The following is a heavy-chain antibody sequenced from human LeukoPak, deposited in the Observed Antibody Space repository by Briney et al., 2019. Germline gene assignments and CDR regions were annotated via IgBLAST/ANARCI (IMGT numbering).Heavy chain of an antibody. V-gene: IGHV3-30-3*01. Sequence: GGSLRLSCAASGFTFSSYAMHWVRQAPGKGLEWVAVISYDGSNKYYADSVKGRFTISRDNSKNTLYLQMNSLRAEDTAVYYCARDLDYGGNYFDYWGQGTLVTVS. CDR1: GFTFSSYA. CDR2: ISYDGSNK. CDR3: ARDLDYGGNYFDY. J-gene: IGHJ4*02. D-gene: IGHD4-23*01.